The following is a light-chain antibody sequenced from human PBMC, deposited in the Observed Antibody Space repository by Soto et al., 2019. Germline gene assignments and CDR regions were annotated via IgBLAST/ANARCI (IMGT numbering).Light chain of an antibody. CDR1: QSVSSSY. Sequence: EIVLTQSPGTLSLSPGERATLSCRASQSVSSSYLAWYQQKPGQAPRLLIYGASSRATGIPERFSGSGSGTHFTYNISRLEPEDLAVYYRQQYGSSPYTCGQGTKLEIK. V-gene: IGKV3-20*01. CDR2: GAS. J-gene: IGKJ2*01. CDR3: QQYGSSPYT.